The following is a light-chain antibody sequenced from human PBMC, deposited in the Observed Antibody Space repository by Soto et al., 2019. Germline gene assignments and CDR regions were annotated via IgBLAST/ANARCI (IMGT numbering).Light chain of an antibody. CDR3: QQGYSYPYT. Sequence: IPLTQSPSSLSAPVGDRVTFTCRASQGIGTDLAWYQQKPGIAPKLLIYGASTLQSGVPSRFSGSGSGAYFTLTISSLQPEDFATYYCQQGYSYPYTFGPGTKLQTK. CDR2: GAS. J-gene: IGKJ2*01. CDR1: QGIGTD. V-gene: IGKV1-9*01.